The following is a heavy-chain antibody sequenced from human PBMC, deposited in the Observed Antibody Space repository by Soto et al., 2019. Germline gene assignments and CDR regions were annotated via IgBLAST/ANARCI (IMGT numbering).Heavy chain of an antibody. D-gene: IGHD3-22*01. J-gene: IGHJ4*02. CDR1: GFTFSSYA. Sequence: EVQLLESGGGLVQPGGSLRLSCAASGFTFSSYAMSWVRQAPGKGLEWVSAISGSGGSTYYADSVKGRFTISRDNSKNTLYLQMNSRRAEDTAVYYSAKATYYYDSSGYYYGDYWGQGTLVTVSS. CDR3: AKATYYYDSSGYYYGDY. V-gene: IGHV3-23*01. CDR2: ISGSGGST.